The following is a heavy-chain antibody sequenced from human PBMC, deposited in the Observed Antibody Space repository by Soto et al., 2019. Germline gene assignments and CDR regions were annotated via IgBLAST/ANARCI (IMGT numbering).Heavy chain of an antibody. V-gene: IGHV3-21*01. CDR3: ARDPPLAWWPDAFDI. J-gene: IGHJ3*02. CDR2: ISSSSSYI. D-gene: IGHD2-8*02. CDR1: GFTFSSYS. Sequence: PWGSLRLSCAASGFTFSSYSMNWVRQAPGKGLEWVSSISSSSSYIYYADSVKGRFTISRDNAKNSLYLQMNSLRAEDAAVYYCARDPPLAWWPDAFDIWGQGTMVTVSS.